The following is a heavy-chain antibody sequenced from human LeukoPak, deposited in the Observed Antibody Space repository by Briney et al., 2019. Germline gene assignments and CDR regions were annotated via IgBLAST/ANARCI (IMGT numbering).Heavy chain of an antibody. CDR1: GFTFSSYS. CDR2: ISSSSSYI. CDR3: AREYCSGGSCKYFDY. J-gene: IGHJ4*02. Sequence: GGSLRLSRAASGFTFSSYSMNWVRQAPGKGLEWVSSISSSSSYIYYADSVKGRFTISRDNAKNSLYLQMNSLRAEDTAVYYCAREYCSGGSCKYFDYWGQGTLVTVSS. D-gene: IGHD2-15*01. V-gene: IGHV3-21*01.